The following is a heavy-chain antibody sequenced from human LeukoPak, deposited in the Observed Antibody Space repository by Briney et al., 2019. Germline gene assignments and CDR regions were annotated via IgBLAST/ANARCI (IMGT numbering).Heavy chain of an antibody. CDR1: GFTFSSYA. D-gene: IGHD6-19*01. CDR2: ISGSGGST. J-gene: IGHJ4*02. Sequence: GGSLRLSCAASGFTFSSYAMSWVRRAPGKGLEWVSAISGSGGSTYYADSVKGRFTISRDNSKNTLYLQMNSLRAEDTAVYYCAKDRAAPTSAVAGRYHFDYWGQGTLVTVSS. CDR3: AKDRAAPTSAVAGRYHFDY. V-gene: IGHV3-23*01.